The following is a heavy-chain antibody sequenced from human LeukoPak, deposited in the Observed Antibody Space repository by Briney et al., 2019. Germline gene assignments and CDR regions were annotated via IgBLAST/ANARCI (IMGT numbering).Heavy chain of an antibody. Sequence: SETLSLTCTVSGGSISSSSYYWGWIRQPPGKGLEWIGSIYYSGSTYYNPSLKSRVTISVDTSKNQFSLKLSSVTAADTAVCYCARHIVVVPAAIYYFDYWGQGTLVTVSS. CDR3: ARHIVVVPAAIYYFDY. J-gene: IGHJ4*02. CDR2: IYYSGST. V-gene: IGHV4-39*07. CDR1: GGSISSSSYY. D-gene: IGHD2-2*01.